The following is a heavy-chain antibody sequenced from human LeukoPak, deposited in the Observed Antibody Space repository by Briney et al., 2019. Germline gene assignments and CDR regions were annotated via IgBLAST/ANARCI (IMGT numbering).Heavy chain of an antibody. CDR1: GGSISSHY. CDR3: ARCTPRAFDY. D-gene: IGHD1-26*01. V-gene: IGHV4-59*11. J-gene: IGHJ4*02. Sequence: SETLSLTCTVSGGSISSHYWSWVRQPPGKGLEWIGYIYYSGSTNYNPSLKSRVTISVDTSKNQFSLKLSSVTAADTAVYYCARCTPRAFDYWGQGTLVTVSS. CDR2: IYYSGST.